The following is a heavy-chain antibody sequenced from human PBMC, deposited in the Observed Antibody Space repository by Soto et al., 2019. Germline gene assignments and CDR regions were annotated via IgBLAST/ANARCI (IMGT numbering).Heavy chain of an antibody. CDR3: ATTSLSTQEDYYYYYMDV. Sequence: QVQLQESGPGLVKPSQTLSLTCTVSGGSISSGGYYWSWIRQHPGKGLEGIGYIYYSGRTYYNPSPKSRVSISVDTSKNQFSLKLSSVTAADTAVYYCATTSLSTQEDYYYYYMDVWGKGTTVTVSS. CDR2: IYYSGRT. J-gene: IGHJ6*03. CDR1: GGSISSGGYY. D-gene: IGHD3-10*01. V-gene: IGHV4-31*03.